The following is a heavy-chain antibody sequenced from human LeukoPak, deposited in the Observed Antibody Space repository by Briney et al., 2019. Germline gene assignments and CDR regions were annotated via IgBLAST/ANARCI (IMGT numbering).Heavy chain of an antibody. CDR2: MSYDGNNR. D-gene: IGHD3-10*01. J-gene: IGHJ3*02. CDR3: AKERVRGVIFDAFDI. Sequence: GGSLRLSCAASGFTFSDYYMSWIRQAPGKGLEWVAVMSYDGNNRYYTDSVKGRFTISRDNSKNAVYLQMNSLRAEDTAVYYCAKERVRGVIFDAFDIWGQGTMVTVSS. CDR1: GFTFSDYY. V-gene: IGHV3-30*18.